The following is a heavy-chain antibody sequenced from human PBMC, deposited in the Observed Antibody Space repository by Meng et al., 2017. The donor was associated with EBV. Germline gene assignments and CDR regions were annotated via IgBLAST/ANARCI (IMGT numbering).Heavy chain of an antibody. CDR2: ISAYNGNT. D-gene: IGHD3-22*01. CDR3: ARDGRLYDTPSPFDY. CDR1: GYTFTSYG. Sequence: QVLRVQLGAEVKKPGASWKVSCKASGYTFTSYGISWVRQAPGQGLEWMGWISAYNGNTNYAQKLQGRVTMTTDTSTSTAYMELRSLRSDDTAVYYCARDGRLYDTPSPFDYWGQGTLVTVSS. V-gene: IGHV1-18*01. J-gene: IGHJ4*02.